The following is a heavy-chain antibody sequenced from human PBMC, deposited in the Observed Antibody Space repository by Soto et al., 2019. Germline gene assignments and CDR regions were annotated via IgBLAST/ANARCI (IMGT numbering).Heavy chain of an antibody. CDR2: ISGEGYTT. V-gene: IGHV3-23*01. CDR1: GFTFSRHG. J-gene: IGHJ2*01. D-gene: IGHD3-10*01. CDR3: AREASVPSVGEFWYFDL. Sequence: EVQLLESGGGLVQPGGSLRLSCGGSGFTFSRHGMTWVRQAPGKGLEWVSSISGEGYTTYYADYVRGRFTISRDNSKDTVYVQMNSLRDEDTAVYYCAREASVPSVGEFWYFDLWGRGTQVTVFS.